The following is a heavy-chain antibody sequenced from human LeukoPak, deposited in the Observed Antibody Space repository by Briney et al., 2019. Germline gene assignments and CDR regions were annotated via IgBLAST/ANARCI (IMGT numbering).Heavy chain of an antibody. CDR2: IRSKAYGGTT. Sequence: GRSLRLSCTASGFTFGDYAMSWFRQAPGKGLEWVGFIRSKAYGGTTEYAASVKGRFTISRDDSKSIAYLQMSSLKTEDTAVYYCTRGLAQLELDGFDYWGQGTLVTVSS. J-gene: IGHJ4*02. CDR3: TRGLAQLELDGFDY. CDR1: GFTFGDYA. V-gene: IGHV3-49*03. D-gene: IGHD1-1*01.